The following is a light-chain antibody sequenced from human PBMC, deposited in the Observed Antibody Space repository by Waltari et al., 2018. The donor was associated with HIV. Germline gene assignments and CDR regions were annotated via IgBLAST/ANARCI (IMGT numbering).Light chain of an antibody. V-gene: IGLV1-51*01. Sequence: QSVLTQPPSVSAAPGQRVTISCFGTTPNIGKNFVSCYQQLPETAPKLIIYDNNKRPSGIPDRFSGSKSGTSATLAITGLQSGDEADYYCGTWDSSVSAGVFGGGTKVTVL. CDR3: GTWDSSVSAGV. CDR1: TPNIGKNF. CDR2: DNN. J-gene: IGLJ3*02.